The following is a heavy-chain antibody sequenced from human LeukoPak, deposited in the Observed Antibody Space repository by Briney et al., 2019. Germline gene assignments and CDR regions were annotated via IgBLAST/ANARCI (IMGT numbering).Heavy chain of an antibody. CDR3: ARGTALGYCSSPSCYPYYFDY. CDR2: INGRGGST. Sequence: PGGSLRLSCAASGFTFSNYAMSWVRQAPGKGLEWVSGINGRGGSTVYADSVKGRFTISRDNSKNTLYLQMNSLRAEDTAVYYCARGTALGYCSSPSCYPYYFDYWGQGTLVTVSS. J-gene: IGHJ4*02. D-gene: IGHD2-2*01. CDR1: GFTFSNYA. V-gene: IGHV3-23*01.